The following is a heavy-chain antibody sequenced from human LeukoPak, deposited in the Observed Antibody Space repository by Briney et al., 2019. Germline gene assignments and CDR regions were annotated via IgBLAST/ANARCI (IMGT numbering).Heavy chain of an antibody. V-gene: IGHV3-74*01. CDR3: ARGVGYCGSTSCYWWFDP. D-gene: IGHD2-2*01. CDR1: GFTFSNYC. CDR2: INSDGSRT. J-gene: IGHJ5*02. Sequence: AGGSLRLSCAASGFTFSNYCMHWVRQAPGKGLGWVSCINSDGSRTSYADSVKGRSTISRDNAKNTLYLQMNSLRAEDTAVYYCARGVGYCGSTSCYWWFDPWGQGTLVTVSS.